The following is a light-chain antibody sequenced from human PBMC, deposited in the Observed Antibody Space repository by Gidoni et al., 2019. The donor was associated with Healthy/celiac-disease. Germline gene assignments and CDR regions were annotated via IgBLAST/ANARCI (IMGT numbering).Light chain of an antibody. CDR1: QSISSW. CDR3: QQYKSYF. J-gene: IGKJ3*01. V-gene: IGKV1-5*01. CDR2: DAS. Sequence: DIQMTQSPSTLSASVGDRVTITCRASQSISSWLAWYQQKPGKAPKLLIYDASSLESGVPSRFSGSGSGTEFTRTISSLQPDDFATYYCQQYKSYFFGPGTKVDIK.